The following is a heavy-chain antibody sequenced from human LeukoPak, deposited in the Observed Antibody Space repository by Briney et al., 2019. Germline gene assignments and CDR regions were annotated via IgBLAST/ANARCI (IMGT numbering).Heavy chain of an antibody. J-gene: IGHJ4*02. V-gene: IGHV3-21*01. Sequence: GGSLRLSCAASRFTFSNYNMNWVRQAPGKGLEWVSSISSSGTYMYYADSVKGRFTISRDNAKNSLYLQMNSLRAEDTAVYYCARGNDILTAWGQGTLVTVSS. D-gene: IGHD3-9*01. CDR3: ARGNDILTA. CDR2: ISSSGTYM. CDR1: RFTFSNYN.